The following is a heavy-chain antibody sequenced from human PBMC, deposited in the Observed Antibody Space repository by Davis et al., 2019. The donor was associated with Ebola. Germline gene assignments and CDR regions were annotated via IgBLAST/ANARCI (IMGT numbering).Heavy chain of an antibody. D-gene: IGHD3-9*01. CDR3: ARVRTLGYDIWTGYAAYDAFDI. CDR2: IYHSGST. CDR1: GYSISSGYY. J-gene: IGHJ3*02. Sequence: SETLSLTCTVSGYSISSGYYRGWIRPPPGQRLEWTGSIYHSGSTYYNPSLKSRVTISVDTSKNQFSLKLSSVTAADTAVYYCARVRTLGYDIWTGYAAYDAFDIWGQGTMVTVSS. V-gene: IGHV4-38-2*02.